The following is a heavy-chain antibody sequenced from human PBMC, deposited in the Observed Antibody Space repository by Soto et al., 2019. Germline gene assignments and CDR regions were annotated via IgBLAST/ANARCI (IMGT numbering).Heavy chain of an antibody. D-gene: IGHD1-26*01. V-gene: IGHV1-8*01. CDR2: MNPNSGNT. Sequence: SVQASCKASGYPYTSYDINWGRQATGQGLEWMGWMNPNSGNTGYAQKFQGRVTMTRNTSISTAYMELSSLRSEDTAVYYCARGPTTWFDYWGQGTLFTLAS. J-gene: IGHJ4*02. CDR1: GYPYTSYD. CDR3: ARGPTTWFDY.